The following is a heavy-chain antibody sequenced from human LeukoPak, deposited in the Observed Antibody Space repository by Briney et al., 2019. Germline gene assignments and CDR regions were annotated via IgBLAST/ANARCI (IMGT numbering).Heavy chain of an antibody. CDR2: INPNSGGT. CDR3: AREYYYDSSGYSVDYYYYGMDV. Sequence: ASVKVSCKASGYTFTSYYMHWVRQAPGQGLEWMGWINPNSGGTEYAQKFLGRVTMTRDTSISTAYMELSRLRSDDTAVYFCAREYYYDSSGYSVDYYYYGMDVWGQGTTVTVSS. D-gene: IGHD3-22*01. J-gene: IGHJ6*02. CDR1: GYTFTSYY. V-gene: IGHV1-2*02.